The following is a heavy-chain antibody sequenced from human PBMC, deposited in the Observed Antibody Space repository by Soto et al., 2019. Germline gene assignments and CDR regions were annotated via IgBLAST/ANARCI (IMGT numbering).Heavy chain of an antibody. CDR2: ISQSGNT. CDR3: ARAPKVSGSSQTRPDF. CDR1: SGSFSGYY. J-gene: IGHJ4*02. Sequence: NPSETLSLTCSIYSGSFSGYYWSWIRQPPGKGLEWIGEISQSGNTNYSPSLKSRVSISIDTSKKQFSLNLASVSAADTAVYYCARAPKVSGSSQTRPDFWGQGTQVTVSS. D-gene: IGHD6-6*01. V-gene: IGHV4-34*01.